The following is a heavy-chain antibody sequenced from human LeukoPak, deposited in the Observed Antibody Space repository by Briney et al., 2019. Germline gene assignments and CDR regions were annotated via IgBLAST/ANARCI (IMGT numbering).Heavy chain of an antibody. V-gene: IGHV3-15*01. CDR2: IKSKSAGGTA. D-gene: IGHD3-22*01. CDR3: TTYDSSGYYSRY. Sequence: GWSLRLSCAASGFTFSNAWMSWVGQAPGKGLEWVGRIKSKSAGGTADYGARVRGRFSISRDDSKNTLYLQMNSLKTEDTAVYYCTTYDSSGYYSRYWGQGTLLTVSS. J-gene: IGHJ4*02. CDR1: GFTFSNAW.